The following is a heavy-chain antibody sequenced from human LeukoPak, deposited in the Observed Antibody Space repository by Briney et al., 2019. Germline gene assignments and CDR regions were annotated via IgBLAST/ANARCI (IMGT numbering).Heavy chain of an antibody. Sequence: ASVKVSCKGYGYTFINHDIDWVRQAAGQGLEWMGWMNSNSGNTGYAQKFQGRVTMTTDTSTSTAYMELRSLRSDDTAVYYCARDRFYYDSSGYPYYYGMDVWGKGTTVTVSS. D-gene: IGHD3-22*01. CDR2: MNSNSGNT. J-gene: IGHJ6*04. CDR3: ARDRFYYDSSGYPYYYGMDV. CDR1: GYTFINHD. V-gene: IGHV1-8*02.